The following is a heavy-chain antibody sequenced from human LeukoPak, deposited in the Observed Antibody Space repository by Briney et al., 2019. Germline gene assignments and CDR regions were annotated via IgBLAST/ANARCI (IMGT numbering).Heavy chain of an antibody. Sequence: GGSLRLSCAASGFTVSRNYMSGVRQAPGKGLEWVSLTYSDGSTSYTESVKGRFTISRDNSKNTLSLQLNSLRAEDTAVYYCARDGGSSTKEPTGGYYYYGMDVWGQGTTVTVFS. CDR3: ARDGGSSTKEPTGGYYYYGMDV. CDR2: TYSDGST. CDR1: GFTVSRNY. D-gene: IGHD1-1*01. J-gene: IGHJ6*02. V-gene: IGHV3-53*01.